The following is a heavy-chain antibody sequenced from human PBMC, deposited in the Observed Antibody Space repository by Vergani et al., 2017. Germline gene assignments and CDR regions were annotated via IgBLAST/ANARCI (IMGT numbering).Heavy chain of an antibody. CDR1: GGSISSGGYY. V-gene: IGHV4-31*03. CDR2: IYYSGST. J-gene: IGHJ4*02. Sequence: QVQLQESGPGLVKPSQTLSLTCTVSGGSISSGGYYWSWIRQHPGKGLEWIGYIYYSGSTYYNPSLKSRVTISVNTCKNQFSLKLSSVTAADTAVYYCARDTSVGGFDYWGQGTLVTVSS. CDR3: ARDTSVGGFDY. D-gene: IGHD2-15*01.